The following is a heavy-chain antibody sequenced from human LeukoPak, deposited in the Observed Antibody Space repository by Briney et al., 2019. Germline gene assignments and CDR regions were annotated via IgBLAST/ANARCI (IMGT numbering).Heavy chain of an antibody. CDR2: IRQDGSDK. Sequence: GESLRLSCAASGFTFSSHGMTWVRQAAGKGLEWVAYIRQDGSDKNYVDSVKGRFTISRDNDKNALYLQMNSLRAEDTAVYFCAKLAAASIYYYYYMEVWGKGTTVTVSS. D-gene: IGHD6-13*01. CDR1: GFTFSSHG. CDR3: AKLAAASIYYYYYMEV. J-gene: IGHJ6*03. V-gene: IGHV3-7*01.